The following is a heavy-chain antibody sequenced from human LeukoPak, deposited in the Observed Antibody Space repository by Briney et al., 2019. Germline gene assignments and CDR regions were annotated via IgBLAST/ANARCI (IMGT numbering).Heavy chain of an antibody. J-gene: IGHJ4*02. CDR2: INPNSGGT. V-gene: IGHV1-2*02. CDR1: GYTFTCYY. Sequence: ASVKVSCKASGYTFTCYYMHWVRQAPGQGLGWMGWINPNSGGTNYAQQCQGRVTMTRDTSISTAYMELRSLRSEDTAVYYCARGRRGYCSGGSCRPYSFDYWGQGTLVTVSS. CDR3: ARGRRGYCSGGSCRPYSFDY. D-gene: IGHD2-15*01.